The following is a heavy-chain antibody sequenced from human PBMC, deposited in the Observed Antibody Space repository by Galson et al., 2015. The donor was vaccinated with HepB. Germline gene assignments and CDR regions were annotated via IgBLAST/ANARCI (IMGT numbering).Heavy chain of an antibody. CDR2: IIPILGIA. Sequence: SVKVSCKASGGTFSSYTISWVRQAPGQGLEWMGRIIPILGIANYAQKFQGRVTITADKSTSTAYMELSSLRSEDTAVYYCARDQRYSSGWTTILPDYWGQGTLVTVSS. CDR3: ARDQRYSSGWTTILPDY. CDR1: GGTFSSYT. J-gene: IGHJ4*02. D-gene: IGHD6-19*01. V-gene: IGHV1-69*04.